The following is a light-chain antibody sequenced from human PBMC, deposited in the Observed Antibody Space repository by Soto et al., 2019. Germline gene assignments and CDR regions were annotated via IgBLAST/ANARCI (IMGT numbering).Light chain of an antibody. CDR2: AAS. Sequence: AIRMTPSPSSLSASTGDRVTITCRASQGISSYLAWYQQKPGKAPKLMIYAASTLQSGVPSTFSGSRSWTYYTLTISCLQAEDVATYYCQQYYSYPRSFGGGTKVEIK. CDR3: QQYYSYPRS. V-gene: IGKV1-8*01. CDR1: QGISSY. J-gene: IGKJ4*01.